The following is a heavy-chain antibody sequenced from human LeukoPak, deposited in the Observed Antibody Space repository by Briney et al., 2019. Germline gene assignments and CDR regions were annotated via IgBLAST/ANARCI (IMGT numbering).Heavy chain of an antibody. D-gene: IGHD1-14*01. CDR2: IKSKTDGGTT. Sequence: TGGSLRLSCAASGFTFSNAWMSWVRQAPGKGLEWVSRIKSKTDGGTTDYAAPVKGRFTISRDDSKNTLYLQMNSLKTEDTAVYYCTTVPELWGQGTLVTVSS. CDR3: TTVPEL. CDR1: GFTFSNAW. V-gene: IGHV3-15*01. J-gene: IGHJ4*02.